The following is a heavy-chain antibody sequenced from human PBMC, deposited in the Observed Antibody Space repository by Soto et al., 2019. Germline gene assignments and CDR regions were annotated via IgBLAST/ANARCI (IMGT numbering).Heavy chain of an antibody. CDR2: ILPEGGNK. CDR1: GFIFSNYV. D-gene: IGHD4-17*01. J-gene: IGHJ6*02. V-gene: IGHV3-30*03. CDR3: ARDKTVDYRMDV. Sequence: QVQLVESGGGVVQPGRSLRLSCTTSGFIFSNYVLHWVRQAPGKGLEWVANILPEGGNKYYADSVKGRFTISRDNSIKTLYLQMSSLRLNDTALNYCARDKTVDYRMDVWGQATTVTFSS.